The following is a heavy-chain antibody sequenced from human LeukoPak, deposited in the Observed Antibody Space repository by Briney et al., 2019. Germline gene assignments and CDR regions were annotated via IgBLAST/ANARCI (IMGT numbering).Heavy chain of an antibody. D-gene: IGHD6-19*01. Sequence: PGGSLRLSCAASGFTVSSNYMSWVRQAPGKGLEWVSVIYSGGSTYYADSVKGRFTISRDNSKNTLYLQMNSLRAEDTAVYYCARDNSSGWLFFDYWGQGTLVTVSS. CDR3: ARDNSSGWLFFDY. J-gene: IGHJ4*02. CDR1: GFTVSSNY. CDR2: IYSGGST. V-gene: IGHV3-53*01.